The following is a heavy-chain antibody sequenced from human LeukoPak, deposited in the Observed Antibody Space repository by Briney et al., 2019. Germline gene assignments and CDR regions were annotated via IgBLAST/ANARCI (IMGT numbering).Heavy chain of an antibody. D-gene: IGHD6-6*01. J-gene: IGHJ6*03. Sequence: PSETLSLTCAVSGYSISSGYYWGWIRQPPGKGLELIGSIYHSGSTYHNPSLKSRVTISVDTSKNQFSLKLSSVTAADTAVYYCARHLSSSTSLYYYYMDVWGKGTTVTVSS. V-gene: IGHV4-38-2*01. CDR3: ARHLSSSTSLYYYYMDV. CDR2: IYHSGST. CDR1: GYSISSGYY.